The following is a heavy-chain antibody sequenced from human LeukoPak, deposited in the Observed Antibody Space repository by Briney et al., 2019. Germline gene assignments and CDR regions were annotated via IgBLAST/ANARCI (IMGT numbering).Heavy chain of an antibody. CDR2: INPNSGGT. Sequence: GASVKVSCKASGYTFTGYYMHWVRQAPGQGLEWMGWINPNSGGTNYAQKFQGRVTMTWDTSISTAYMELSRLRSDDTAVYYCARGSLAAAGSFDYWGQGTLVTVSS. CDR3: ARGSLAAAGSFDY. D-gene: IGHD6-13*01. V-gene: IGHV1-2*02. J-gene: IGHJ4*02. CDR1: GYTFTGYY.